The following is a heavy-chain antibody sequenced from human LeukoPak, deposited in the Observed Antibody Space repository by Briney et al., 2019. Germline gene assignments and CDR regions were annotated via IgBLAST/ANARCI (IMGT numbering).Heavy chain of an antibody. Sequence: SGTLSLTCAVSGGSISSSNWWSWVRQPPGKGLEWIGEIYYSGSTYYNPSLKSRVTISVDTSKNQFSLKLSSVTAADTAVYYCARDSGGNSARLFDYWGQGTLVTVSS. V-gene: IGHV4-4*02. CDR2: IYYSGST. CDR1: GGSISSSNW. J-gene: IGHJ4*02. CDR3: ARDSGGNSARLFDY. D-gene: IGHD4-23*01.